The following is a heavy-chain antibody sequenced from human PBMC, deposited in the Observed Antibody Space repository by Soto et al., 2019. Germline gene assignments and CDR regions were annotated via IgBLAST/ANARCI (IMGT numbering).Heavy chain of an antibody. Sequence: EVQLSESGGGLVQPGGSLRLSCGGAGFTFSGSAVSWVRQAPGRGLEWVSGISGGGSTEYADSVKCRFGISRDNSKDTVYLYMNSLRDDDTAVYYCARQKGDIVARPPDHWGQGILVTVSS. D-gene: IGHD5-12*01. CDR2: ISGGGST. J-gene: IGHJ4*02. CDR3: ARQKGDIVARPPDH. CDR1: GFTFSGSA. V-gene: IGHV3-23*01.